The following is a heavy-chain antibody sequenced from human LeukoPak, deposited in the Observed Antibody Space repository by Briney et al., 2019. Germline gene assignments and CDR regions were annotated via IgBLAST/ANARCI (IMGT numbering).Heavy chain of an antibody. J-gene: IGHJ2*01. CDR2: ISSGSSTI. CDR1: GFTFSSYA. V-gene: IGHV3-48*02. CDR3: ARNLLGYWYFDL. Sequence: GSLRLSCAASGFTFSSYAMSWVRQAPGKGLEWVSYISSGSSTIYYADSVKGRFTIARDNAKNSLYLQMDSLRDDDTGVYYCARNLLGYWYFDLWGRGTLVTVSS. D-gene: IGHD1-7*01.